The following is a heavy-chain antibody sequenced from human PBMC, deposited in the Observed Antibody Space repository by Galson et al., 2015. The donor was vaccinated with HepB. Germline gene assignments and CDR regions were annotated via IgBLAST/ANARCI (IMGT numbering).Heavy chain of an antibody. V-gene: IGHV3-66*01. J-gene: IGHJ4*02. CDR2: IYSGGST. Sequence: SLRLSCAASGFTVSSNYMSWVRQAPGKGLEWVAVIYSGGSTYYADSVKGSFTTSRDNSKNTLYLQMNSLRAEDTAVYYCATVPLSYSSTYYLDYWGQGTLVTVSS. CDR1: GFTVSSNY. D-gene: IGHD6-19*01. CDR3: ATVPLSYSSTYYLDY.